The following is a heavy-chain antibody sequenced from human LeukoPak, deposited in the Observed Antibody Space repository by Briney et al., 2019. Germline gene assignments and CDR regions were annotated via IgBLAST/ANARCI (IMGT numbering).Heavy chain of an antibody. CDR3: AREHISGYYTDY. CDR2: IYDYGSEI. J-gene: IGHJ4*02. V-gene: IGHV3-74*01. D-gene: IGHD6-19*01. Sequence: GGSLRLSCEASGFTFSSHWMHWVRQAPGKGLVCVSRIYDYGSEINYAHFVKGLHNNSRDNDKHTLYLDLHSLRPEDTAVYYCAREHISGYYTDYWGEGNLVSVSS. CDR1: GFTFSSHW.